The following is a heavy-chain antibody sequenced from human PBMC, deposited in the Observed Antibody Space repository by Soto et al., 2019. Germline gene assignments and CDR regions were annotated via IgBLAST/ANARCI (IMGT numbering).Heavy chain of an antibody. Sequence: GGSLRLSCAASGFTFSGSAMHWVRQASGKGLEWVGRIRSKANSYATAYAASVKGRFTISRDDSKNTAYLQMNSLKTEETAVYYCTRHQGTNGEGGFDYYYYMDVWGKGTTVTVSS. J-gene: IGHJ6*03. CDR3: TRHQGTNGEGGFDYYYYMDV. D-gene: IGHD2-8*01. CDR1: GFTFSGSA. V-gene: IGHV3-73*01. CDR2: IRSKANSYAT.